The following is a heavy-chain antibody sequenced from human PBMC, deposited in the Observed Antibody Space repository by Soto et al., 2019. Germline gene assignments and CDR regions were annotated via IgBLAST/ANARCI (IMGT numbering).Heavy chain of an antibody. CDR3: ARSLLVVVTANWYFDL. D-gene: IGHD2-21*02. J-gene: IGHJ2*01. CDR1: GGTFSSYA. Sequence: QVQLVQSGAEVKKPGSSVKVSCKASGGTFSSYAISWVRQAPGQGLEWMGGIIPIFGTANYAQKFQGRVTITADESTSTAYMELSSLRSEDTAVYYGARSLLVVVTANWYFDLWGRGTLVTVSS. CDR2: IIPIFGTA. V-gene: IGHV1-69*12.